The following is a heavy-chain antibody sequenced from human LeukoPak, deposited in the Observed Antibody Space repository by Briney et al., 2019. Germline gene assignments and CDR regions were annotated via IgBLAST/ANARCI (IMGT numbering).Heavy chain of an antibody. D-gene: IGHD6-19*01. CDR1: GFTFSDYY. CDR3: AFDSSGADFDYFDY. J-gene: IGHJ4*02. Sequence: PGGSLRLSCAASGFTFSDYYMSWIRQAPGKGLEWVSYISSSGSTIYYADSVKGRFTISRDNAKNSLYLQMNSLRAEDTAVYYCAFDSSGADFDYFDYWGQGTLVTVSS. V-gene: IGHV3-11*04. CDR2: ISSSGSTI.